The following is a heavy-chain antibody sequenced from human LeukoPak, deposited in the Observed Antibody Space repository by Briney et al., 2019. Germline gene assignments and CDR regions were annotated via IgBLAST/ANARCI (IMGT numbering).Heavy chain of an antibody. CDR1: GYTFTSYG. V-gene: IGHV1-18*01. J-gene: IGHJ4*02. CDR2: ISAYNGNT. D-gene: IGHD1-26*01. Sequence: ASVKVSCKASGYTFTSYGISWVRQAPGQGLEWMGWISAYNGNTNYAQKLQGRVAMTTDTSTSTAYMELRSLRSDDTAVYYCARMSSVVGWELLDYWGQGTLVTVSS. CDR3: ARMSSVVGWELLDY.